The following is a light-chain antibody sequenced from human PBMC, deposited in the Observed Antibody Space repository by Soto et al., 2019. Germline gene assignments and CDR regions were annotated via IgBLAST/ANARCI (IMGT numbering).Light chain of an antibody. V-gene: IGLV3-21*02. J-gene: IGLJ2*01. CDR2: DDG. Sequence: SYDLTQAPSVSVAPGQTARITCGGYNIGGKNVHWYQQKPGQAPGLVVFDDGVRPSGIPERFSGSNSGNTATLTISRVEAGDEADYYCQVRDSNTDHLVFGGGTKLTVL. CDR3: QVRDSNTDHLV. CDR1: NIGGKN.